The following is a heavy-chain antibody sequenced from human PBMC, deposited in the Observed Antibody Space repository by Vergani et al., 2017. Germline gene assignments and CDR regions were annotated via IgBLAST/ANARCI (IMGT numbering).Heavy chain of an antibody. Sequence: QVQLQESGPGLVKPSQTLSLTCTVSGGSISSGDYYWSWIRQPPGKGLEWIGIMDYSGSTSYNPSLESRISISFETPKNQLSLRLTSVTAADTAVYYCASKRGACRAAYCHSYDFWGPGTLVGVSS. CDR2: MDYSGST. V-gene: IGHV4-30-4*08. CDR3: ASKRGACRAAYCHSYDF. D-gene: IGHD2-15*01. J-gene: IGHJ4*02. CDR1: GGSISSGDYY.